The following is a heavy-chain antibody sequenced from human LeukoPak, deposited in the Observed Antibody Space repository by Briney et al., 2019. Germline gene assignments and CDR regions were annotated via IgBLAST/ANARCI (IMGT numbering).Heavy chain of an antibody. CDR3: AKSAYYYGSSGYYSGAFDI. D-gene: IGHD3-22*01. J-gene: IGHJ3*02. CDR1: GFTFSSYA. CDR2: ISGSGGST. Sequence: GGSLRLSCAASGFTFSSYAMSWVRQAPGKGLEWVSAISGSGGSTYYADSVKGRFTISRDNSKNPLYLQMNSLRAEDTAVYYCAKSAYYYGSSGYYSGAFDIWGQGTMVTVSS. V-gene: IGHV3-23*01.